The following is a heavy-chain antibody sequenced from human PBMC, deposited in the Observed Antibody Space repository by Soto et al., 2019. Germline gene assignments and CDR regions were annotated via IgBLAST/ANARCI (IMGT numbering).Heavy chain of an antibody. CDR1: GVSFSNYY. V-gene: IGHV4-59*01. J-gene: IGHJ5*02. Sequence: QVQLQESGPGLVKPSETLSLSCTVSGVSFSNYYWTWIRQPPGKGLEWIGFIYNSGSTIYNPSLKNRVTMSIDTSKNQFSLKLSSVTAADTAVYYCARVVGNWFDAWGQGNLVTVSS. CDR3: ARVVGNWFDA. CDR2: IYNSGST.